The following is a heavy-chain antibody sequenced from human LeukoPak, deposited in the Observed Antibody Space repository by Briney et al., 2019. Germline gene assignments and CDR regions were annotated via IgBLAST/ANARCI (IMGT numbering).Heavy chain of an antibody. V-gene: IGHV1-18*01. Sequence: GASVKVSCKASGCTFTSYGISWVRQTPGQGLEWMGWISAYNGNTNHAQKLQGRVTMTTDTSTSTAYMELRSLRSDDTAVYYCARDWDYGGKSGYNWFDPWGQGTLVTVSS. CDR2: ISAYNGNT. J-gene: IGHJ5*02. CDR1: GCTFTSYG. D-gene: IGHD4-23*01. CDR3: ARDWDYGGKSGYNWFDP.